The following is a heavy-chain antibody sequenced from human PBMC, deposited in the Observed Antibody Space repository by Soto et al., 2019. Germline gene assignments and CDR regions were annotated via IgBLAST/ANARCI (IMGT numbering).Heavy chain of an antibody. D-gene: IGHD3-3*01. Sequence: QVQLVQSGAEVKKPGSSVKVSCKASGGTFSSYAISWVRQAPGQGLEWMGGIIPIFGTANYAKKFQGRVTITADDSTSTAYMELSSLRYEDTAVYYCAREYYDFWRGSYYYYGIDVWGQGTTVTVSS. CDR2: IIPIFGTA. J-gene: IGHJ6*02. CDR3: AREYYDFWRGSYYYYGIDV. V-gene: IGHV1-69*12. CDR1: GGTFSSYA.